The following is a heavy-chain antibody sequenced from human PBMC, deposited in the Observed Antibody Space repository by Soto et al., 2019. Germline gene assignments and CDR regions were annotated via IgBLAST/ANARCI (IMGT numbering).Heavy chain of an antibody. V-gene: IGHV3-11*01. CDR1: GFIFSDYY. J-gene: IGHJ4*02. D-gene: IGHD6-6*01. Sequence: GGSLRLSCAASGFIFSDYYMSWIRQAPVKGLGLVSYISSSFGTIXXAYSVKGXXTISGYNAMNXVCLHXSSLRAEETAVYYCARDGIAARKFDYWRQGTLVTVSS. CDR2: ISSSFGTI. CDR3: ARDGIAARKFDY.